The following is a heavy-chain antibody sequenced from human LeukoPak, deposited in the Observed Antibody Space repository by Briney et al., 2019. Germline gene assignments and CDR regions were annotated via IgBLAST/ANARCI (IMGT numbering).Heavy chain of an antibody. CDR1: GFTFSSYW. CDR2: IKQDGSEK. CDR3: ARASRGLAVAGSDS. D-gene: IGHD6-19*01. Sequence: GGSLRLSCAASGFTFSSYWMSWVRQAPGKGLEWVANIKQDGSEKYYVDSVKGRFTISRDNAKDSLYLQMSSLRAEDTAVYYSARASRGLAVAGSDSWGQGTLVTVSS. V-gene: IGHV3-7*01. J-gene: IGHJ5*01.